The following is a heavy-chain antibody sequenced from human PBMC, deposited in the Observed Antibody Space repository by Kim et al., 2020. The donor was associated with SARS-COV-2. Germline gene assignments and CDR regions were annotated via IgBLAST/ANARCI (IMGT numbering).Heavy chain of an antibody. CDR2: IIPIFGTA. D-gene: IGHD1-7*01. CDR3: ARESSPYNWNYDPFDY. V-gene: IGHV1-69*13. Sequence: SVKVSCKASGGTFSSYAISWVRQAPGQGLEWMGGIIPIFGTANYAQKFEGRVTITADETTSTAYMELSSLRSEDTAVDYCARESSPYNWNYDPFDYWGQ. J-gene: IGHJ4*02. CDR1: GGTFSSYA.